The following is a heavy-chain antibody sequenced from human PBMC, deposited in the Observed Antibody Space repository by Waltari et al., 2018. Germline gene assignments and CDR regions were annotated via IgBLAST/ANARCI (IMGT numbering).Heavy chain of an antibody. CDR2: ISDDGQTS. CDR1: GFQFSTYA. J-gene: IGHJ6*03. Sequence: EARLEESGGGLEQTGKSLRLSCSASGFQFSTYAMTWVRQAPGKGLEWVSSISDDGQTSFYADSVKGRCIISRDNSKSTLFLHLNSLRGDDTARYYCAKGIRATATYFYMDVWGKGTTVTVSS. D-gene: IGHD3-10*01. V-gene: IGHV3-23*04. CDR3: AKGIRATATYFYMDV.